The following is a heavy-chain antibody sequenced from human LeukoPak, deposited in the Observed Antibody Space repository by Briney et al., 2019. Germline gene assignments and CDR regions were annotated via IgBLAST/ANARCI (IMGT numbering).Heavy chain of an antibody. CDR2: MNPNSGNT. Sequence: ASVKVSCKASGYTFTSYDINWVRQATGQGLEWMGWMNPNSGNTGYAQKFQGRVTMTRNTSISTAYMELSSLRSEDAAVYSCTRVMQWSIRGASDTMGQRAVVTASS. V-gene: IGHV1-8*01. J-gene: IGHJ3*02. CDR1: GYTFTSYD. D-gene: IGHD3-16*01. CDR3: TRVMQWSIRGASDT.